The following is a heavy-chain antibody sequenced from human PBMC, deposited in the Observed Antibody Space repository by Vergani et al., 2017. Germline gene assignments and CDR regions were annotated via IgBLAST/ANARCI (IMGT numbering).Heavy chain of an antibody. V-gene: IGHV3-48*03. CDR2: ISSSGSTI. CDR1: GFTFSSYE. CDR3: ARVSVTTVTKGEPGSPYYFDY. Sequence: VQLVESGGGLVQPGGSLRLSCAASGFTFSSYEMNWVRQAPGKGLEWVSYISSSGSTIYYADSVKGRFTISRDNAKNSLYLQMNSLRAEDTAVYYCARVSVTTVTKGEPGSPYYFDYWGQGTLVTVSS. J-gene: IGHJ4*02. D-gene: IGHD4-17*01.